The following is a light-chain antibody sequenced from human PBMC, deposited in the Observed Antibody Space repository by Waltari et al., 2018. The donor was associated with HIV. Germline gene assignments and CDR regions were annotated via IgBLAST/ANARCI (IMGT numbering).Light chain of an antibody. V-gene: IGLV2-14*01. Sequence: QSALTQPASVSGSPGPSITIPCTGTTSEVGGYDYVSWYQQHPGKAPKLMIFEVTYRPSGVSHRFSGSKSGNTASLTISGLQAEDEADYYCTSYRSGSTLVVGGGTKVTVL. CDR3: TSYRSGSTLV. J-gene: IGLJ2*01. CDR2: EVT. CDR1: TSEVGGYDY.